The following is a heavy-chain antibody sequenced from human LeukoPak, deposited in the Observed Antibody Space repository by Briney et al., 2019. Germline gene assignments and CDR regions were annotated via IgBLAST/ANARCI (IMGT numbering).Heavy chain of an antibody. CDR3: ARRAPDFWSGYFDY. D-gene: IGHD3-3*01. CDR2: IIPIFGTA. J-gene: IGHJ4*02. Sequence: ASVNVSCKASGGTFSSYAISWVRQAPGQGLEWMGGIIPIFGTANYAQKFQGRVTITADESTSAAYMELSSLRSEDTAVYYCARRAPDFWSGYFDYWGQGTLVTVSS. CDR1: GGTFSSYA. V-gene: IGHV1-69*13.